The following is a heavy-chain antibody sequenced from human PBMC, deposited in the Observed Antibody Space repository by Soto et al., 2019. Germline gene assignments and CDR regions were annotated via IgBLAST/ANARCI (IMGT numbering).Heavy chain of an antibody. CDR1: GFTFSSYG. D-gene: IGHD6-19*01. CDR3: ARDSLIGQWLVLGYFDY. Sequence: QAQLVESGGGVVQPGRSLRLSCAASGFTFSSYGMHWVRQAPGKGLEWVAVIWYDGSNKYYADSVKGRFTISRDNSKNTLYLQMNSLRAEDTAVYYCARDSLIGQWLVLGYFDYWGQGTLVTVSS. V-gene: IGHV3-33*01. CDR2: IWYDGSNK. J-gene: IGHJ4*02.